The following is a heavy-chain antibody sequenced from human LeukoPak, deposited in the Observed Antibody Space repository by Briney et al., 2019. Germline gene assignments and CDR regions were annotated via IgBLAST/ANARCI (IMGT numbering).Heavy chain of an antibody. J-gene: IGHJ4*02. CDR1: GFAFSRSG. CDR3: AREHKYSSSSFFDY. D-gene: IGHD6-13*01. Sequence: GGSLRLSCAASGFAFSRSGTHCVRQAPGKAREGVVVLWYEGSNKHYADSVKGGYTVSRDNPHNTLYLQMHTLRAEDTAVYYCAREHKYSSSSFFDYWGQGTLVTVSS. V-gene: IGHV3-33*01. CDR2: LWYEGSNK.